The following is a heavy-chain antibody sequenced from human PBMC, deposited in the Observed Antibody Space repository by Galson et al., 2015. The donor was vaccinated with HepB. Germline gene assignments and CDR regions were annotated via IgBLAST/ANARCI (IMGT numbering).Heavy chain of an antibody. CDR3: TSPATATISGVLIIGSAFDF. CDR1: GFTFSDPW. Sequence: SLRLSCAASGFTFSDPWMSWVRQAPGKGLEWVGRIKSKADGETTDYATPVKGRFTISRDDSKNTLYLQMNSLRTEDTAVYYCTSPATATISGVLIIGSAFDFWGQGTMVTVSS. CDR2: IKSKADGETT. V-gene: IGHV3-15*01. J-gene: IGHJ3*01. D-gene: IGHD3-3*01.